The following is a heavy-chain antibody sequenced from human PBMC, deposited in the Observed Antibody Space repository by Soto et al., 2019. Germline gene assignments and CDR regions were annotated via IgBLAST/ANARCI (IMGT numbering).Heavy chain of an antibody. V-gene: IGHV3-23*01. D-gene: IGHD2-2*01. CDR1: GFTFSRYA. CDR2: ISASGIDT. CDR3: AKAHAIYHYYGMDV. Sequence: EVQLLESGGGLVQPGGSLRLSCAASGFTFSRYAMSWVRQAPGKGLEWVSAISASGIDTYYADSVKGRFTISRNKSKNTLYLQMNSLRAEDTAVYYCAKAHAIYHYYGMDVWGQGTTVTVSS. J-gene: IGHJ6*02.